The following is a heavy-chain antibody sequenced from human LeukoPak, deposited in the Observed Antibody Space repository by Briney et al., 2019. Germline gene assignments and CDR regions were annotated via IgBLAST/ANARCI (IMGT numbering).Heavy chain of an antibody. J-gene: IGHJ4*02. Sequence: GESLKIFCKGSGYSFTSYWLGWVRQMPGKGLEWMGIIYPGDSDTRYSPSFQGQVTISADKSISTAYLQWSSLKASDTAMYYCARVPSYYDSSGYGYYFDYWGQGTLVTVSS. D-gene: IGHD3-22*01. CDR1: GYSFTSYW. V-gene: IGHV5-51*01. CDR3: ARVPSYYDSSGYGYYFDY. CDR2: IYPGDSDT.